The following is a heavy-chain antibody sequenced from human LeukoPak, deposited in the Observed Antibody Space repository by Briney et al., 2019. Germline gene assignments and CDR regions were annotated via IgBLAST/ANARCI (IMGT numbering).Heavy chain of an antibody. Sequence: ASVKVSCKASGYTFTSYYMHWVRQAPGQGLEWMGIINPSGGSTSYAQKFQGRVTMTRDTSTSTDYMELSSLRSEDTAVYYCARDKITMVRGVIPVFVYWGQGTLVTVSS. CDR3: ARDKITMVRGVIPVFVY. CDR1: GYTFTSYY. CDR2: INPSGGST. V-gene: IGHV1-46*01. J-gene: IGHJ4*02. D-gene: IGHD3-10*01.